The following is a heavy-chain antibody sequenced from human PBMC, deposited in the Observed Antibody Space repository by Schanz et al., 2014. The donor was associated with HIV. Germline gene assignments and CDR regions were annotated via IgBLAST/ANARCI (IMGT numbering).Heavy chain of an antibody. CDR2: IWYDGSNK. CDR1: GFTFSSYG. J-gene: IGHJ4*02. Sequence: QVQLVESGGGVVQPWKSLRLSCVASGFTFSSYGMHWVRQAPGKGLEWVAVIWYDGSNKYYADSVKGRFTISRDNSKNTLYLQMNSLRAEDTAVYYCARQYYYDSSGYYPFFDYWGQGTLVTVSS. CDR3: ARQYYYDSSGYYPFFDY. D-gene: IGHD3-22*01. V-gene: IGHV3-33*01.